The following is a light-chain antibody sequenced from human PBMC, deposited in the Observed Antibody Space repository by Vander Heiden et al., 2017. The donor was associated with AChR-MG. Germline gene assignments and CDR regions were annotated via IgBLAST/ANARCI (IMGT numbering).Light chain of an antibody. Sequence: DIQLTQSPSSLSASVGDRVAISCRAAEDIDNSLAWYQVKPGKAPKLLLYAASTLASGVPPRFSGSGSGTDYTLTISSLQPEDFATYYCHQYYDTPPYTFGQGTTLEIK. CDR1: EDIDNS. CDR3: HQYYDTPPYT. V-gene: IGKV1-NL1*01. CDR2: AAS. J-gene: IGKJ2*01.